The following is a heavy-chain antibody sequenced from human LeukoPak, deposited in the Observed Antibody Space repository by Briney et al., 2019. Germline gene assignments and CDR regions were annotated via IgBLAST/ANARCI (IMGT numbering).Heavy chain of an antibody. D-gene: IGHD4-17*01. V-gene: IGHV3-49*03. Sequence: GGSLRLSCTASGFXFGDYAISWFRQAPGKGLGWVGFIRSKAYGGTTEYAASVKGRFTISRDDSKSIAYLQMNSLKTEDTAVYYCTSPVTTGYYFDYWGQGTLVTVSS. CDR3: TSPVTTGYYFDY. CDR2: IRSKAYGGTT. CDR1: GFXFGDYA. J-gene: IGHJ4*02.